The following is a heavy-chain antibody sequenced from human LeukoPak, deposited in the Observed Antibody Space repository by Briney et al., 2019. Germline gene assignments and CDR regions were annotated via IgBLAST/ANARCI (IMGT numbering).Heavy chain of an antibody. V-gene: IGHV3-66*01. CDR2: IYSGGST. Sequence: GSLRLSCAASGFTVSSNYMSWVRQAPGKGLEWVSVIYSGGSTYYADSVKGRFTISRDNSKNTLYLQMNSLRAEDTAVYYCASGWRSSSRLDYWGQGTLVTVSS. CDR3: ASGWRSSSRLDY. J-gene: IGHJ4*02. D-gene: IGHD6-13*01. CDR1: GFTVSSNY.